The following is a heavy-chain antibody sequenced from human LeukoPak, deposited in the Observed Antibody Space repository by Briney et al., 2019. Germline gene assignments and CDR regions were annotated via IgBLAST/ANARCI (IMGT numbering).Heavy chain of an antibody. D-gene: IGHD6-19*01. J-gene: IGHJ3*02. CDR3: ARYTRAVAGPSDAFDI. Sequence: GESLKISCKGSGYSFTSYWIGWVRQMPGKGLEWMGIIYPGDSDTRYSPSFQGQVTISADKSISTAYLRWSSLKASDTAMYYCARYTRAVAGPSDAFDIWGQGTMVTVSS. CDR1: GYSFTSYW. CDR2: IYPGDSDT. V-gene: IGHV5-51*01.